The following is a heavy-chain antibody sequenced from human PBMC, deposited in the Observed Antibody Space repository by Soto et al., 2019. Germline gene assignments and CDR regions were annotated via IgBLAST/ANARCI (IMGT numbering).Heavy chain of an antibody. CDR1: GGTFSSYA. CDR2: IIPIFGTA. J-gene: IGHJ4*02. V-gene: IGHV1-69*13. CDR3: ARGLDYYDSSGYYYY. D-gene: IGHD3-22*01. Sequence: SVKVSCKASGGTFSSYAISWVRQAPGQGLEWMGGIIPIFGTANYAQKFQGRVTITADESTSTAYMELSSLRSEDTAVYYCARGLDYYDSSGYYYYWGQGTLVTVYS.